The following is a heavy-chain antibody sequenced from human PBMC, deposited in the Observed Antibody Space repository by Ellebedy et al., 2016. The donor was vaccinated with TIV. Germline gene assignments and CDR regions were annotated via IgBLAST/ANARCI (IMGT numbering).Heavy chain of an antibody. V-gene: IGHV4-39*01. D-gene: IGHD3-22*01. CDR3: ARVNYYDSSGYYYFSSWFDP. CDR1: GGSISSSSYY. J-gene: IGHJ5*02. CDR2: IFYSRST. Sequence: MPGGSLRLSCTVSGGSISSSSYYWGWFRQPPGKGLEWIGSIFYSRSTYYNPSLKSRVTISVDTSKNQFSLKLSSVTAADTAVYYCARVNYYDSSGYYYFSSWFDPWGQGTLVTVSS.